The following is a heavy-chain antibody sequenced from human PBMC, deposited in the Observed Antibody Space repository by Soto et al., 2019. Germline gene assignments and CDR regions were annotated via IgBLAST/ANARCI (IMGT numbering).Heavy chain of an antibody. CDR2: IGGRGGNA. CDR3: AKARHSGDFAGSYDS. V-gene: IGHV3-23*01. D-gene: IGHD2-21*02. Sequence: PGGSLRRSCAASGFSFIDYAINWVRQVPGRGLEYVAGIGGRGGNAFYADSMKGRFSISRDNSKNTVYLHMHNLRVDDSAMYYCAKARHSGDFAGSYDSWGQGTLVTVSS. CDR1: GFSFIDYA. J-gene: IGHJ5*02.